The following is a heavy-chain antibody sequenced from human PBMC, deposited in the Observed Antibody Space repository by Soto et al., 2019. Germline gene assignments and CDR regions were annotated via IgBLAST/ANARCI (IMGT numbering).Heavy chain of an antibody. CDR2: IKQDGSEK. CDR3: ARARRLGWFDP. CDR1: GFTFSSYW. V-gene: IGHV3-7*03. D-gene: IGHD3-9*01. Sequence: EVQLVESGGGLVQPGGSLRLSCAASGFTFSSYWMSWVRQAPGKGLEWVANIKQDGSEKYYVDSVKGRFTISRDNAKNSRYLQMNSLRAEDTAVYYCARARRLGWFDPWGQGTLVTVSS. J-gene: IGHJ5*02.